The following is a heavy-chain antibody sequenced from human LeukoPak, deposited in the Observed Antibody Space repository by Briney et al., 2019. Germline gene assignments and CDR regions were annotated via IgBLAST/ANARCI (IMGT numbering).Heavy chain of an antibody. Sequence: GESLKISRKGSGYSINNYWIGWVRQMPGKGLEWMGIIYPADSDIRYSPSFQGQVTISADKSISTVYLQWSSLKASDTAMYYCARQEYCSGGSCYTWFDLWGQGTLVTVSS. D-gene: IGHD2-15*01. CDR1: GYSINNYW. CDR2: IYPADSDI. V-gene: IGHV5-51*01. J-gene: IGHJ5*02. CDR3: ARQEYCSGGSCYTWFDL.